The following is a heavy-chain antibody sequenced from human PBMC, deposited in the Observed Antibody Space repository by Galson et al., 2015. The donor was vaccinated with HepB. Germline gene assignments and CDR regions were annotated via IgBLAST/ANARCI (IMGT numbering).Heavy chain of an antibody. J-gene: IGHJ5*02. CDR1: GFTFSNAW. CDR2: IKSKTEGGTT. Sequence: SLRLSCAASGFTFSNAWMSWVRQAPGKGLEWVGRIKSKTEGGTTDYAAPVKGRSTISRDDSKNTLYLQMNSLRAEDTAVYYCARETINWFDPWGQGTLVTVSS. D-gene: IGHD5-24*01. V-gene: IGHV3-15*01. CDR3: ARETINWFDP.